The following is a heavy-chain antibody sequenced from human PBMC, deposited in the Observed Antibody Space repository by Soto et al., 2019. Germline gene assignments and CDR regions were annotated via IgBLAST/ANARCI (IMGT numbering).Heavy chain of an antibody. V-gene: IGHV3-33*01. CDR3: ASELIRGYHLAFAY. CDR1: GFSFSSYG. D-gene: IGHD5-12*01. CDR2: IWYDGSNK. Sequence: GGSLRLACAASGFSFSSYGMHWVRQAPGKGLEWVAVIWYDGSNKYYADSVKGRFTISRDNSRNTLYLQMNSLRGDDTAVYYCASELIRGYHLAFAYWGQGTLVTVSS. J-gene: IGHJ4*02.